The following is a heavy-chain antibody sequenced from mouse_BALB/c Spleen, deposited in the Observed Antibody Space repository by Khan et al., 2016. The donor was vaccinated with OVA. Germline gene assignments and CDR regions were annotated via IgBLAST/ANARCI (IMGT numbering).Heavy chain of an antibody. CDR1: GFNIKDYY. Sequence: VQLKQSGTVLVRPGALVSLSCTASGFNIKDYYIHWVKQRPDQGLEWIGWIDPENGKTIYDPNFQDKASITADTSSNTAYLQLSSLTSEDTAVYYCPRSILRYFDYWGQGTTLTVSS. CDR2: IDPENGKT. D-gene: IGHD2-3*01. CDR3: PRSILRYFDY. V-gene: IGHV14-1*02. J-gene: IGHJ2*01.